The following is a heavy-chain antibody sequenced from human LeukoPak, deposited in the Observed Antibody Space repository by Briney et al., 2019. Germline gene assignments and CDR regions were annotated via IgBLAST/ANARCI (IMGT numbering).Heavy chain of an antibody. D-gene: IGHD4-23*01. CDR1: GFTFSSYA. V-gene: IGHV3-23*01. Sequence: GGSLRLSCAASGFTFSSYAMSWVRQAPGKGLEWVSAISGSGGSTYSADSVKGRFTISRDNSKNTLYLQMNSLRAEDTAVYYCAVDYGGRDDAFDMWGQGTMVTVSS. CDR2: ISGSGGST. J-gene: IGHJ3*02. CDR3: AVDYGGRDDAFDM.